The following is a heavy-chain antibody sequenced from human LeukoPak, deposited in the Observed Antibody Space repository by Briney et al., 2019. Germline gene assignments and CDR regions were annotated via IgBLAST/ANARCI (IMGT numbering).Heavy chain of an antibody. CDR2: ISAYNGNT. CDR3: ARGYGSGSYYSDY. D-gene: IGHD3-10*01. J-gene: IGHJ4*02. V-gene: IGHV1-18*04. Sequence: ASVKVSCKASGYTFAGYYMHWVRQAPGQGLEWMGWISAYNGNTNYAQKLQGRVTMTTDTSTSTAYMELRSLRSDDTAVYYCARGYGSGSYYSDYWGQGTLVTVSS. CDR1: GYTFAGYY.